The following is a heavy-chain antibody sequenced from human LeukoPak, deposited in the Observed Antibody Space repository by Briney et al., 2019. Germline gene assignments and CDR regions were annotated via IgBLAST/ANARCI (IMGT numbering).Heavy chain of an antibody. D-gene: IGHD5-18*01. CDR2: ISSSGSTI. Sequence: GSLRLSYAASGFTFSSYEMNWVRQAPGKGLEWVSYISSSGSTIYYADSVKGRFTISRDNAKNSLYLQMNSLRAEDTAVYYCARGWSYGPTFDYWGQGTLVTVSS. V-gene: IGHV3-48*03. CDR3: ARGWSYGPTFDY. J-gene: IGHJ4*02. CDR1: GFTFSSYE.